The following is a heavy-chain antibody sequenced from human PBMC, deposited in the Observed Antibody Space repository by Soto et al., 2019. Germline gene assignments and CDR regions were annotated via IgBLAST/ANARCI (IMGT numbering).Heavy chain of an antibody. D-gene: IGHD3-10*01. Sequence: GSLRLSCAASGFTFSDYNMNWVRQAPGKGLEWVSSISRSSKYKSYTDPVKGRFTISRDNAKKSLYLQMNSLRADDTAVYYCARVLLWFGELRDYGMDVWGRGTAVTVSS. J-gene: IGHJ6*02. CDR2: ISRSSKYK. CDR1: GFTFSDYN. CDR3: ARVLLWFGELRDYGMDV. V-gene: IGHV3-21*01.